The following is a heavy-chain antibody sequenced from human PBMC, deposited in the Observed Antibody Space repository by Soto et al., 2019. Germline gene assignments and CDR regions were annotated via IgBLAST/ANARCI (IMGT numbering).Heavy chain of an antibody. V-gene: IGHV1-18*01. J-gene: IGHJ5*02. CDR2: ISAYNGNT. D-gene: IGHD2-15*01. Sequence: GASVKVSCKASGYTFTSYGISWVRQAPGQGLEWMGWISAYNGNTNYAQKLQGRVTMTTDTSTSTAYMELRSLRSDDTAVYYCARDRFCSRGSSYLWSSWFDLWGQGTLGTVSS. CDR3: ARDRFCSRGSSYLWSSWFDL. CDR1: GYTFTSYG.